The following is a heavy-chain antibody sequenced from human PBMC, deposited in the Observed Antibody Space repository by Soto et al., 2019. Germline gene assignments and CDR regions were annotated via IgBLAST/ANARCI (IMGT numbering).Heavy chain of an antibody. CDR3: ARDSKYYYDSSGYYATSSGYFDY. CDR2: INPSGGST. CDR1: GYTFTSYY. J-gene: IGHJ4*02. D-gene: IGHD3-22*01. V-gene: IGHV1-46*01. Sequence: ASVKVSCKASGYTFTSYYMHWVRQAPGQGLEWMGIINPSGGSTSYAQKFQGRVTMTRDTSTSTVYMELSSLRSEDMAVYYCARDSKYYYDSSGYYATSSGYFDYWGQGTLVTVSS.